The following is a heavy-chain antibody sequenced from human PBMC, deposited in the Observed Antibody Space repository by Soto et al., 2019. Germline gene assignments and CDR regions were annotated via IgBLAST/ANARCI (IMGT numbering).Heavy chain of an antibody. J-gene: IGHJ6*02. Sequence: SVKVSCKASGGTFSSYAISWVRQAPGQGLEWMGGIIPIFGTANYAQKFQGRVTITADESTSTAYMELSSLRSEDTAVYFCARDVVDIEMVMEYRGMDVWGQGTTVTVSS. CDR3: ARDVVDIEMVMEYRGMDV. D-gene: IGHD5-12*01. CDR1: GGTFSSYA. V-gene: IGHV1-69*13. CDR2: IIPIFGTA.